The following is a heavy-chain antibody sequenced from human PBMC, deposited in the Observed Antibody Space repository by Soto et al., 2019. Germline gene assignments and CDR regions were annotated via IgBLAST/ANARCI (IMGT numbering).Heavy chain of an antibody. V-gene: IGHV1-69*13. Sequence: GASVKVSCKASGGTFSSYAISWLRQAPGQGLEWMGGIIPIFGTANYAQKFQGRVTITADESTSTAYMELSSLRSEDTAVYYCARDGPPSFYGSGTIGDYYYGMDVWGQGTTVTVSS. D-gene: IGHD3-10*01. CDR2: IIPIFGTA. CDR3: ARDGPPSFYGSGTIGDYYYGMDV. J-gene: IGHJ6*02. CDR1: GGTFSSYA.